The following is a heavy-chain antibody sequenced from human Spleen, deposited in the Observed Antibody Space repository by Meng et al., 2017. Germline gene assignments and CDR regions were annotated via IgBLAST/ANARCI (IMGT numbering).Heavy chain of an antibody. V-gene: IGHV3-30*04. J-gene: IGHJ4*02. CDR2: ISYDGSNK. Sequence: GGSLRLSCAASGFTFSSYEMNWVRQAPGKGLEWVAVISYDGSNKYYADSVKGRFTISRDNSKNTLYLQMNSLKIEDTAVYYCARSGSYSTLDSWGQGSLVTVSS. D-gene: IGHD3-10*01. CDR1: GFTFSSYE. CDR3: ARSGSYSTLDS.